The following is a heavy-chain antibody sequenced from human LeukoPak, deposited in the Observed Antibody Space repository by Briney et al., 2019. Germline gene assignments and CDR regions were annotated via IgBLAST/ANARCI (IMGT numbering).Heavy chain of an antibody. CDR2: ISGSGGST. CDR3: VKEYHSRGFGAYFDY. CDR1: GFTFSSYA. D-gene: IGHD3-3*01. J-gene: IGHJ4*02. V-gene: IGHV3-23*01. Sequence: GGSLRLSCAASGFTFSSYAMSWVRQAPGKGLEWVSAISGSGGSTYYADSVKGRFTISRDNSKNTLYLQMNSLRAEDTAVYYCVKEYHSRGFGAYFDYWGQGTLVTVSS.